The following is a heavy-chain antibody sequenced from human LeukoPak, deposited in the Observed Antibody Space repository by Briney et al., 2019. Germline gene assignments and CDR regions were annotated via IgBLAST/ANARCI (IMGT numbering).Heavy chain of an antibody. CDR3: ARHVGLEVAGPFDY. Sequence: PSETLSLTCTVSGGSISSYYWSWIRQPPGKGLEWIGYIYTSGSTNYNPSLKSRVTISVDTSKNQFSLKLSSVTAADTAVYYCARHVGLEVAGPFDYWGQGTLVTVSS. J-gene: IGHJ4*02. V-gene: IGHV4-4*09. CDR2: IYTSGST. D-gene: IGHD2-15*01. CDR1: GGSISSYY.